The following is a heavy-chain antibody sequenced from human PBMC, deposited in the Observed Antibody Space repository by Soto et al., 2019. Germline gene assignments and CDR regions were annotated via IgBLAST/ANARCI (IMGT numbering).Heavy chain of an antibody. J-gene: IGHJ4*02. D-gene: IGHD3-22*01. CDR1: GFTFSSFA. CDR3: AKTRNSYDNGVLILVY. V-gene: IGHV3-23*01. CDR2: ISISGGTT. Sequence: LRLSCAASGFTFSSFAMNWVRQAPGRGPEWVSGISISGGTTYYADSVKGRFTISRDNSKNTLFLQMHSLRVEDAAIYYCAKTRNSYDNGVLILVYWGQGTLVTVSS.